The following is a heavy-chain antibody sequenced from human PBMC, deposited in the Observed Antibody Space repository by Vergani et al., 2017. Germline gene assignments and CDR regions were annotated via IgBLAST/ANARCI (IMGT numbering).Heavy chain of an antibody. Sequence: EVQLLESGGGLVQPGGSLRLSCAASRFTFSNYDMSWVRQAPGKGLEWVSAITGGGGSTYYADSVKGRFTISRDNSKNTLSLQMRSLRADDTAVYYCAKDGRENSDYGYFDYWGQGTLVTVSS. J-gene: IGHJ4*02. D-gene: IGHD4-17*01. CDR1: RFTFSNYD. CDR2: ITGGGGST. CDR3: AKDGRENSDYGYFDY. V-gene: IGHV3-23*01.